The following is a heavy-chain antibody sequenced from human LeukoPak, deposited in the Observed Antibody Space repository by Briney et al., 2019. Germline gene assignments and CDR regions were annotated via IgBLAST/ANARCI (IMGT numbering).Heavy chain of an antibody. D-gene: IGHD6-19*01. V-gene: IGHV3-15*01. CDR1: GFTFSNAW. Sequence: GGSLRLSCAASGFTFSNAWMSWVRQAPGKGLEWVGRIKSKTDGGTTDYAAPVKGRFTISRDDSKNTLYLQMNSLKTEDTAVYYCVGQWLVLPVGFDYWGQGTLVIVSS. J-gene: IGHJ4*02. CDR2: IKSKTDGGTT. CDR3: VGQWLVLPVGFDY.